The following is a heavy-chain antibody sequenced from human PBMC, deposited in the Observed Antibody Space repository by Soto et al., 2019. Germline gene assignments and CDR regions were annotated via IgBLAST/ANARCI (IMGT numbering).Heavy chain of an antibody. CDR1: GFTFSSYT. Sequence: GGSLRLSCATSGFTFSSYTMYWVRQAPGKGLELVSSITSSSSYIFYADSVKGRFTSSRDNAKKSLFLQMNSLRAEDTALYYCVTYVFDIWGQGTMVTVSS. CDR3: VTYVFDI. J-gene: IGHJ3*02. V-gene: IGHV3-21*01. D-gene: IGHD2-21*01. CDR2: ITSSSSYI.